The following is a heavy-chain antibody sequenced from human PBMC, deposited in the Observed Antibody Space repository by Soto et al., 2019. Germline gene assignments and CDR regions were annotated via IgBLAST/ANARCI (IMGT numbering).Heavy chain of an antibody. Sequence: SQTLSLTCVGSGDTVSSNSVAWNWVRQSPSRGLEWLGRTYYRSRWYSDYAVSVRSRIDINADTSKNQVSLQLNSVTPEDTAVYYCARSEEDSDYYYYGMDVWGQGTTVTISS. CDR3: ARSEEDSDYYYYGMDV. CDR2: TYYRSRWYS. D-gene: IGHD2-15*01. V-gene: IGHV6-1*01. CDR1: GDTVSSNSVA. J-gene: IGHJ6*02.